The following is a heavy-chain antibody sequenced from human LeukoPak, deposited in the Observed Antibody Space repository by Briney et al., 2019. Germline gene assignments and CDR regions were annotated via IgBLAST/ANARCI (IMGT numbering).Heavy chain of an antibody. CDR3: AKDPLWFGSPNWFDP. Sequence: GSLRLSCAASGFTFSSSAMSWVRQGPGKGLEWVSSISGDGGRTYYADSVKGRFNISRDNSKNTLFLQMNSLRVEDTATYYCAKDPLWFGSPNWFDPWGQGNLVTVSS. V-gene: IGHV3-23*01. D-gene: IGHD3-10*01. CDR1: GFTFSSSA. CDR2: ISGDGGRT. J-gene: IGHJ5*02.